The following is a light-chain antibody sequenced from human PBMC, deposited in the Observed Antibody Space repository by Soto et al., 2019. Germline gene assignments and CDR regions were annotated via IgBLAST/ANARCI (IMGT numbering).Light chain of an antibody. CDR2: EVS. CDR1: SSDVGGYNY. CDR3: SSYTSSSTPPYV. V-gene: IGLV2-14*01. J-gene: IGLJ1*01. Sequence: QSVLTQPASVSGSPGQSITISCTGTSSDVGGYNYVSWYQQLPGKAPKLMIYEVSNRPSGVSNRFSGSKSGNTASLTISGLQAEDEADYYCSSYTSSSTPPYVFGTGTKLTVL.